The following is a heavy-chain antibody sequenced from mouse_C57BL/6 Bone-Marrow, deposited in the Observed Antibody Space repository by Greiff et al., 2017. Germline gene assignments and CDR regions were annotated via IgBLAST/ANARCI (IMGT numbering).Heavy chain of an antibody. V-gene: IGHV5-6*01. CDR1: GFTFSSYG. J-gene: IGHJ4*01. CDR2: ISSGGSYT. CDR3: ARRGDGTMDY. Sequence: EVQRVESGGDLVKPGGSLKLSCAASGFTFSSYGMSWVRQTPDKRLEWVATISSGGSYTYYPDSVKGRFTIPRDNAKNTLYLQMSSLKSEDTAMYYCARRGDGTMDYWGQGTSVTVSS.